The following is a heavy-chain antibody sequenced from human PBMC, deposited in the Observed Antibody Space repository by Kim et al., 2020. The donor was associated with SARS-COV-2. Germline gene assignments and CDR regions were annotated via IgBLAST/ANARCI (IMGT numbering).Heavy chain of an antibody. V-gene: IGHV1-69*13. D-gene: IGHD4-17*01. CDR3: ARALLVPVYGGFDY. J-gene: IGHJ4*02. CDR1: GGTFSSYA. Sequence: SVKVSCKASGGTFSSYAISWVRQAPGQGLEWMGGIIPIFGTANYAQKFQGRVTITADESTSTAYMELSSLRSEDTAVYYCARALLVPVYGGFDYWGQGNLVTVSS. CDR2: IIPIFGTA.